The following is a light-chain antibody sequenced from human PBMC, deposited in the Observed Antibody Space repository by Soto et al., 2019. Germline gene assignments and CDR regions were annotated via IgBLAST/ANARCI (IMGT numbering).Light chain of an antibody. V-gene: IGKV1-9*01. Sequence: DIHLTQSPSSLSASVGDRVTITCRASQAITNNLAWYQQKPGSPPRLLIYEESTLHSGVPSRFSGRKVGTQFILTIDSLQPEDFATYYCQQVKSYPRTFGGGTKVEIK. CDR3: QQVKSYPRT. CDR2: EES. J-gene: IGKJ4*01. CDR1: QAITNN.